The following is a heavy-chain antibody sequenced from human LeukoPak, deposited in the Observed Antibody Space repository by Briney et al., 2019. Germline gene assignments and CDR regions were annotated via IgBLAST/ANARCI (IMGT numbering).Heavy chain of an antibody. Sequence: GGSLRLSCAASGFTFSSYAMHWVRQAPGKGLEWVAVISYDGSNKYYADSVKRRFTISRDNSKNTLYLQMNSLRAEDTAVYYCASDSSGWESNAFDIWGQGTMVTVSS. V-gene: IGHV3-30-3*01. CDR1: GFTFSSYA. CDR3: ASDSSGWESNAFDI. CDR2: ISYDGSNK. J-gene: IGHJ3*02. D-gene: IGHD6-19*01.